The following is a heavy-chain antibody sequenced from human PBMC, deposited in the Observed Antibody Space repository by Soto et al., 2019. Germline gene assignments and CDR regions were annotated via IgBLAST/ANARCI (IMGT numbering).Heavy chain of an antibody. Sequence: QVQLQESGPGLVKPSQTLSLTCTVSGGSISSGDYYWSWIRQPPGKGLEWIGYIYYRGSTYYNPALKRRVTIPVDTSTTQFSRNPRSVTAADTAVYYCARVGGFGATTIDYWGQGTLATASS. J-gene: IGHJ4*02. D-gene: IGHD3-10*01. V-gene: IGHV4-30-4*01. CDR3: ARVGGFGATTIDY. CDR2: IYYRGST. CDR1: GGSISSGDYY.